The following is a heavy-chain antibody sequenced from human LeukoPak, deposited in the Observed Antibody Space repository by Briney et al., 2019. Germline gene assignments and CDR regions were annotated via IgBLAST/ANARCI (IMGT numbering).Heavy chain of an antibody. V-gene: IGHV3-48*04. CDR2: IGLSGTTI. J-gene: IGHJ5*02. CDR1: GFTFSSFT. CDR3: ARGPPLFDP. Sequence: GSLRLSCAASGFTFSSFTMNWVRQAPGKGLEWVSYIGLSGTTIYYADSVKGRFTISRDNAKNSLYLQMNSLRVEDTAVYYCARGPPLFDPWGQGTLVTVSS.